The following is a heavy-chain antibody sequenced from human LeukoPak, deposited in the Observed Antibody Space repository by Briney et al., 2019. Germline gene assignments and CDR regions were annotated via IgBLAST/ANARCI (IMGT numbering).Heavy chain of an antibody. D-gene: IGHD3-10*01. CDR1: GYTFSSYG. V-gene: IGHV1-18*01. CDR2: SSPYKGDS. CDR3: ARVSYNTGRNGDY. J-gene: IGHJ4*02. Sequence: ASVKVSCKTSGYTFSSYGVDWVRQAPGQGLEWMGWSSPYKGDSKFAEKFQGRVTMTTDTSTSTAFMELRSLRSDDTGVYYCARVSYNTGRNGDYWGQGTLVTVSS.